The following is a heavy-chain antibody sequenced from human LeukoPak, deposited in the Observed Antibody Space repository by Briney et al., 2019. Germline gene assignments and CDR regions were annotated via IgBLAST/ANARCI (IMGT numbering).Heavy chain of an antibody. Sequence: AVTLSCPPSGLSFSRFTMSWVRRTPAKGLDGVAGIIGTADNTLYADSIKARFTISRDNSKNTRTLETNSLRAEATAIYSCAKMKGHPLTKYYMDVWGQGTTVTVSS. CDR2: IIGTADNT. J-gene: IGHJ6*01. D-gene: IGHD1-26*01. CDR3: AKMKGHPLTKYYMDV. V-gene: IGHV3-23*01. CDR1: GLSFSRFT.